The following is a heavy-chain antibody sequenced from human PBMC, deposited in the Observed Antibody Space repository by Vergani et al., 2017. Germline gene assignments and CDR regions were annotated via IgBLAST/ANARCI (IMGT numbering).Heavy chain of an antibody. D-gene: IGHD3-3*01. CDR1: GGSFSGYY. CDR3: ARETTIFGVVNPWYYYYYMDV. CDR2: INHSGST. V-gene: IGHV4-34*01. J-gene: IGHJ6*03. Sequence: QVQLQQWGAGLLKPSETLSLTCAVYGGSFSGYYWSWIRQPPGKGLEWIGEINHSGSTNYNPSLKSRVTIAVDTSKNQCSLKLSSVTAADTDVYYCARETTIFGVVNPWYYYYYMDVWGKGTTVTVSS.